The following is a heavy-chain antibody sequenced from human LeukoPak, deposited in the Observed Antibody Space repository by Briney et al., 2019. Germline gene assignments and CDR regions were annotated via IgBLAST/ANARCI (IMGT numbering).Heavy chain of an antibody. CDR1: AFTFSNYW. V-gene: IGHV3-7*04. Sequence: PGGSLRLSCAASAFTFSNYWMAWVRQAPGKGLAWVGNIKHDGSEKNYVDSVKGRFTISRDNAKNSLYLQMNSLRAEDTAVYYCARDVGAFDIWGQGTMVTVSS. CDR2: IKHDGSEK. J-gene: IGHJ3*02. CDR3: ARDVGAFDI.